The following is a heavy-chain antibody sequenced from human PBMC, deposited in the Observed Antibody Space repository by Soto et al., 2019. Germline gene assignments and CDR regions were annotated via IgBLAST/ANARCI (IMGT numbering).Heavy chain of an antibody. CDR2: ISSSGSTI. Sequence: PGGSLRLSCAASGFTFSDYYMSWIRQAPGKGLEWVSYISSSGSTIYYADSVKGRFTISRDNAKNSLYLQMNSLRAEDTAVYYCAREPEAVYDILTGYPRFFDYWGQGTLVTVSS. CDR1: GFTFSDYY. D-gene: IGHD3-9*01. V-gene: IGHV3-11*01. CDR3: AREPEAVYDILTGYPRFFDY. J-gene: IGHJ4*02.